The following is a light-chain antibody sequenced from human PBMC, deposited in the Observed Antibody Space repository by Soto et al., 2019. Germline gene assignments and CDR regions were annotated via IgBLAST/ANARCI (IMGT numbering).Light chain of an antibody. J-gene: IGKJ2*01. CDR2: GAS. CDR1: QSVSRNY. CDR3: QQYGSFPYT. V-gene: IGKV3-20*01. Sequence: EIVLTQSPGTLSLSPGERVNLSCRASQSVSRNYLAWYQQKPGQAPRLLIYGASSRAIGIPDRYSGSGSGTDFTLTISRLEPEDFAVYYCQQYGSFPYTFGQGTKLEIK.